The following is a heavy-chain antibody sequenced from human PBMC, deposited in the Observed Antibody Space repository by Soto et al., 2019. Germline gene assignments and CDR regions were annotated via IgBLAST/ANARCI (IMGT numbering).Heavy chain of an antibody. CDR2: IYYSGST. J-gene: IGHJ4*02. CDR1: GGSISSYY. D-gene: IGHD2-2*01. V-gene: IGHV4-59*12. Sequence: SETLSLTWTVSGGSISSYYWSWIRQPPGKGLEWIGYIYYSGSTNYNPSLKSRVTISVDTSKNQFSLKVNSVTAADTAVYYCARGRLVPAVNFDYWGLGTLVTVSS. CDR3: ARGRLVPAVNFDY.